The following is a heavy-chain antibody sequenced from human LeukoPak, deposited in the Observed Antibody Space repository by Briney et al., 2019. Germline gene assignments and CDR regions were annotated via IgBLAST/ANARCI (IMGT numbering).Heavy chain of an antibody. CDR3: VRRDYLDGSGYHGSFDY. Sequence: PGGSLSLYFAASGFPHKDNYMLRVRQAPGKGLERVSGINGDGGTTYYADSVKGRFTISRDNSKNTLYLQMNSLRADDTCLYYYVRRDYLDGSGYHGSFDYWGEGTLVTVSS. V-gene: IGHV3-23*01. J-gene: IGHJ4*02. CDR1: GFPHKDNY. CDR2: INGDGGTT. D-gene: IGHD3-3*01.